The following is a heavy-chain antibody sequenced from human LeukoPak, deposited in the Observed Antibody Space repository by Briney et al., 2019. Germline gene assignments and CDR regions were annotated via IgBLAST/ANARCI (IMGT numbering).Heavy chain of an antibody. CDR3: ARLWFQWEPDY. CDR2: INSDGSYT. J-gene: IGHJ4*02. D-gene: IGHD1-26*01. CDR1: GFTFSSYV. V-gene: IGHV3-74*01. Sequence: GGSLRLSCAASGFTFSSYVMHWVRRAPGKGLVWVSRINSDGSYTNYADSVKGRFTISRDNAKNTLYLQMNSLRAEDTAVYYCARLWFQWEPDYWGQGTLVTVSS.